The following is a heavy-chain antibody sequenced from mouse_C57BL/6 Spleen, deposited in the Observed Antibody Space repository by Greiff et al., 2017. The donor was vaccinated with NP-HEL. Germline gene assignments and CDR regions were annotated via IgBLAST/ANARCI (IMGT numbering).Heavy chain of an antibody. V-gene: IGHV1-52*01. CDR2: IDPSDSET. Sequence: QVQLKQSGAELVRPGSSVKLSCKASGYTFTSYWMHWVKQRPIQGLEWIGNIDPSDSETHYNQKFKDKATLTVDKSSSTAYMQLSSLTSEDSAVYYCARWADYDGFAYWGQGTLVTVSA. CDR3: ARWADYDGFAY. D-gene: IGHD2-4*01. CDR1: GYTFTSYW. J-gene: IGHJ3*01.